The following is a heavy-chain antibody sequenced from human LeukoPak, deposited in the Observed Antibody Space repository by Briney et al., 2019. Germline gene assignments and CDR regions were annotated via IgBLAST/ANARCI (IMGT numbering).Heavy chain of an antibody. CDR3: ARVRGGNSSSSYYFDY. Sequence: SGTLSLTCAVSGGSISSSNWWSWVRQPPGKGLEWIGEIYHSGSTNYNPSLKSRVTISVNKSKNQFSLKLSSVTAADTAVYYCARVRGGNSSSSYYFDYWGQGTLVTVSS. CDR1: GGSISSSNW. D-gene: IGHD6-6*01. J-gene: IGHJ4*02. CDR2: IYHSGST. V-gene: IGHV4-4*02.